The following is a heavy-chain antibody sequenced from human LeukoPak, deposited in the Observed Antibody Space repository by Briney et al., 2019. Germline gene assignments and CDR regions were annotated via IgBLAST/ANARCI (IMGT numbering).Heavy chain of an antibody. J-gene: IGHJ6*02. Sequence: SETLSLTCTVSGGSISSYYWSWIRQPPGKGLEWIGYIYYSGSTNYNPSLKSRVTISVDTSKNQFSLKLSSVTAADTAVYYCARVFTYYDSSGYYYDDYYYGMDVWGQGTTVTVSS. D-gene: IGHD3-22*01. CDR3: ARVFTYYDSSGYYYDDYYYGMDV. V-gene: IGHV4-59*01. CDR1: GGSISSYY. CDR2: IYYSGST.